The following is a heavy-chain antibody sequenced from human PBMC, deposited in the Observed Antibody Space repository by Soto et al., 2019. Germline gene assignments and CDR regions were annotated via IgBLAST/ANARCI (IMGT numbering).Heavy chain of an antibody. D-gene: IGHD2-8*01. CDR3: ARGSVY. CDR2: ISGSGSTI. CDR1: GFTFSSHE. J-gene: IGHJ1*01. V-gene: IGHV3-48*03. Sequence: GGSLRLSCEATGFTFSSHEMNWIRQTPGKRLEWIAEISGSGSTINYADSVKGRFTISRDNVQRTLHLQMDSLRVEDTGVYYCARGSVYWGRGTLVTVYS.